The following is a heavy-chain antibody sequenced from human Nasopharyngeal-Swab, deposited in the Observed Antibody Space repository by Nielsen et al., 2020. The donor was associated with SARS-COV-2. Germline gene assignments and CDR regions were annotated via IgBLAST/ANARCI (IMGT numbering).Heavy chain of an antibody. Sequence: ASAKVSCKASGYTFTAYYMHCVRQAPGQGLQWMGWINANSGGIKYAQKFQGRVTMARDTSITTAYMEMSRLRSDDTAVYYCARGGKPITMVRGITPPGENWFDPWGQGTPVTVSS. V-gene: IGHV1-2*02. J-gene: IGHJ5*02. CDR3: ARGGKPITMVRGITPPGENWFDP. D-gene: IGHD3-10*01. CDR2: INANSGGI. CDR1: GYTFTAYY.